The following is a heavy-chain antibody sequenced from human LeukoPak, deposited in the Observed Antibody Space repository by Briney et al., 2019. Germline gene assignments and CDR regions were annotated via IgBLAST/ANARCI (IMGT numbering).Heavy chain of an antibody. V-gene: IGHV3-20*04. CDR3: ARTYYDILTGYNPYFDY. CDR2: LNWNGAST. J-gene: IGHJ4*02. Sequence: GGSLRLSCAASGFTFDDYGLSWVRQVPGKGLEWVSGLNWNGASTGYADSVKGRFTISRDNAKNSLYLQMNSLRAEDTAVYYCARTYYDILTGYNPYFDYWGQGTLVTVSS. CDR1: GFTFDDYG. D-gene: IGHD3-9*01.